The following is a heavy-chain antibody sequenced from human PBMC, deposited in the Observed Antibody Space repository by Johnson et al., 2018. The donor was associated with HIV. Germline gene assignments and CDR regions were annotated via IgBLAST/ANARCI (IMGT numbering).Heavy chain of an antibody. CDR3: ARENYRRRDAFDV. V-gene: IGHV3-11*01. Sequence: QVQLVESGGAVVQPGGSLRLSCAASGFTFSDYYMSWIRQAPGKGLEWVSYISSSGSTIYYADSVKGRFTISRDNAKNSLYLQINSLRTEDTAVYYCARENYRRRDAFDVWGQGTMVTVSS. CDR1: GFTFSDYY. J-gene: IGHJ3*01. D-gene: IGHD1-7*01. CDR2: ISSSGSTI.